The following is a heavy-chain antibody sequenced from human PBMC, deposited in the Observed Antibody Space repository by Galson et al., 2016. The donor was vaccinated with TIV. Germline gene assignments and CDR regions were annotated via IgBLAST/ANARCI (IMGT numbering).Heavy chain of an antibody. CDR2: IISMFGTT. Sequence: SVKASCKASGNTFISYAVTWVRQAPGQGLEWMGGIISMFGTTNYAQKFQGRVTITADESTGTAYMELSSLTSEDTAVYYCARATNYYDNWFDPWGQGTLVTVSS. D-gene: IGHD3-10*01. V-gene: IGHV1-69*13. CDR1: GNTFISYA. CDR3: ARATNYYDNWFDP. J-gene: IGHJ5*02.